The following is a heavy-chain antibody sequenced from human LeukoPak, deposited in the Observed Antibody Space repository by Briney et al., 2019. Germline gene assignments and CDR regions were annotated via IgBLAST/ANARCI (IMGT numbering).Heavy chain of an antibody. Sequence: PSETLSLTCSVSGGSISSHYWSWIRQPPGKGLEWIGYIYSSGSTNYNPSLKSRVTISGDTSKNQFSLRLSSVTAADTAVYYCAGVVTAARFGMDVWGQGTTVTVSS. CDR2: IYSSGST. CDR1: GGSISSHY. D-gene: IGHD2-2*01. J-gene: IGHJ6*02. V-gene: IGHV4-59*11. CDR3: AGVVTAARFGMDV.